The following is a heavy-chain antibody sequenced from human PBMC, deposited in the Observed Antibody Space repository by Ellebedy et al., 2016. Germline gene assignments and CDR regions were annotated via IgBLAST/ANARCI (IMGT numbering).Heavy chain of an antibody. Sequence: SETLSLXXTVSGGSIGRYFWSWIRQPAGKGLEWIGRIYTSGSTNYNPSLKSRITTSVDTSKNQFSLKLSSVTAADTAVYYCAREVGSSPHYYYMDVWGKGTTVTVSS. D-gene: IGHD6-6*01. J-gene: IGHJ6*03. V-gene: IGHV4-4*07. CDR2: IYTSGST. CDR1: GGSIGRYF. CDR3: AREVGSSPHYYYMDV.